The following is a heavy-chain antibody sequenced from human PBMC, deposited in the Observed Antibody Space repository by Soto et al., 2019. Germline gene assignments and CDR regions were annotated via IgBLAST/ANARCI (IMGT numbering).Heavy chain of an antibody. J-gene: IGHJ4*02. CDR3: ATIGNSYGDYFDY. D-gene: IGHD4-17*01. CDR2: IKPDGSEK. CDR1: GFTFSNYW. Sequence: GGSLRLSCAASGFTFSNYWMSWVRQAPGKGLEWVANIKPDGSEKYYVDSVKGRFTISRDNAKNSLYLQMNSLRAEDTAVYYCATIGNSYGDYFDYWGQGTLVTVSS. V-gene: IGHV3-7*01.